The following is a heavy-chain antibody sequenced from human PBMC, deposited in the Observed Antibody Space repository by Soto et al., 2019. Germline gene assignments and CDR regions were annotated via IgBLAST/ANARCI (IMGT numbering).Heavy chain of an antibody. CDR1: GGTFSSYA. CDR2: INPSGATT. Sequence: ASVKVSCKASGGTFSSYAISWVRQAPGQGLEWMGVINPSGATTTYAQKFQGRVTMTRDTSTSTLYMELTSLTSDDTAIYYCARGGHVVVVTAALDYWGQGTLVTVSS. CDR3: ARGGHVVVVTAALDY. V-gene: IGHV1-46*01. J-gene: IGHJ4*02. D-gene: IGHD2-21*02.